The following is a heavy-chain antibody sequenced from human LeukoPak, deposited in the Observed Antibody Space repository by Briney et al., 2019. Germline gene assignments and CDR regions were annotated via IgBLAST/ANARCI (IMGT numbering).Heavy chain of an antibody. D-gene: IGHD2-2*01. CDR1: GFTVSSNY. V-gene: IGHV3-53*01. J-gene: IGHJ4*02. CDR3: ARDRSSSEGTYSDY. CDR2: IYSGGST. Sequence: GGSLRLSCAASGFTVSSNYMSWVRQAPGKGLEWASVIYSGGSTYYADSVKGRFTISRDNSKNTLYLQMNSLRAEDTAVYYCARDRSSSEGTYSDYWGQGTLVTVSS.